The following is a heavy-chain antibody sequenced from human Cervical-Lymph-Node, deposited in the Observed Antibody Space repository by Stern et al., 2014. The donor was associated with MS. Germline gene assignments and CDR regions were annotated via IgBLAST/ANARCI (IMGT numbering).Heavy chain of an antibody. V-gene: IGHV3-30*03. CDR1: GFNLSDYG. Sequence: VQLVESGGGVVQPGRSLRLSCAASGFNLSDYGMHWVRQAPGRGLEWMALNGSEKYYADSVKGRLTISRDYSKNTLYLQMNNVRPEDTAVYYCLLNAGGTTSWGQGTLVTVSS. D-gene: IGHD1-1*01. J-gene: IGHJ5*02. CDR2: NGSEK. CDR3: LLNAGGTTS.